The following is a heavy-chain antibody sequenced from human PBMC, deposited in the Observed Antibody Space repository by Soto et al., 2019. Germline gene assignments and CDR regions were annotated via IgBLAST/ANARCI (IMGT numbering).Heavy chain of an antibody. V-gene: IGHV4-31*03. CDR1: GWTIDSGGLF. J-gene: IGHJ4*02. CDR2: IDYSGNT. CDR3: AREHDYSKYVAQIDY. Sequence: SETRSIACPFSGWTIDSGGLFWTWIRQHPEKGLEWIGYIDYSGNTQYNPSLRSRVRIVAETSKNQFSLRLSAVTAADTAVYYCAREHDYSKYVAQIDYWGQGILGTVS. D-gene: IGHD4-4*01.